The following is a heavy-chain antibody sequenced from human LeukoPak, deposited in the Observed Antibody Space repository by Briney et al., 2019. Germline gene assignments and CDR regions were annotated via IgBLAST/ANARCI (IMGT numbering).Heavy chain of an antibody. CDR2: ISGSGGST. V-gene: IGHV3-23*01. D-gene: IGHD3-22*01. Sequence: GGSLRLSCTASGCTFSNYAMTWVRQAPGKGLEWLSVISGSGGSTYHADSVKGRFTISRDNSKNTLFLQMTSLRAEDTAVYYCTKKTSYYDSSGALDYWGQGTLVTVSS. CDR1: GCTFSNYA. CDR3: TKKTSYYDSSGALDY. J-gene: IGHJ4*02.